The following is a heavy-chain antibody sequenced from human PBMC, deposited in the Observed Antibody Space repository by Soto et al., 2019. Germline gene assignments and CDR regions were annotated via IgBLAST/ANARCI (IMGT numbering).Heavy chain of an antibody. CDR1: GESIDTAGYY. V-gene: IGHV4-31*03. CDR2: IYHSGAT. Sequence: QVQLQESGPRLVRPSQTLSLTCTVSGESIDTAGYYWTWIRQRPGRGLEWLGFIYHSGATYYSSSMKSRLSISIDRSQNQFSLTVTSVTAADTAVYFCSRGDYWGQGMLVTGSS. CDR3: SRGDY. J-gene: IGHJ4*02.